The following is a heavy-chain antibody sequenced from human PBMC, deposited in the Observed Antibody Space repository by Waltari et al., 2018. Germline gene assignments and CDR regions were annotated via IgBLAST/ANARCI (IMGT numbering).Heavy chain of an antibody. J-gene: IGHJ2*01. D-gene: IGHD3-16*01. CDR2: ISISSSYT. CDR3: ARDKGDAFWYFDL. V-gene: IGHV3-11*06. Sequence: QLVEPGGGLVKPGGSLRLSGEASDFGLSVFFMSWIRQATGRGLEWLSYISISSSYTNNTDSVKGRFTISRNNAKNLVYLEMNNLRPEDTAVYFCARDKGDAFWYFDLWGRGTLVSVSS. CDR1: DFGLSVFF.